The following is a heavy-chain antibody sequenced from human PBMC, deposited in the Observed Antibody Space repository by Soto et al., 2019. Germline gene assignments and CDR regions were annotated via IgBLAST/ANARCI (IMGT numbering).Heavy chain of an antibody. CDR3: ARGFSP. V-gene: IGHV4-34*01. CDR1: GGSFSLYY. J-gene: IGHJ5*02. CDR2: INDSGST. Sequence: QVQLQQWGAGLLKPSETLSLTCVVYGGSFSLYYWSWLRQPPGKGLEWIGEINDSGSTNYNPSLKSRVTISIDTSKNQFYLKLRSVTAADTAVYFCARGFSPWGKGTLVTVSS.